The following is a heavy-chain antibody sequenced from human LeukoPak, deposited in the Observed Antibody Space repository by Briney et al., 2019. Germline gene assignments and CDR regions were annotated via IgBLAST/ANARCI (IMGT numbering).Heavy chain of an antibody. V-gene: IGHV1-18*01. D-gene: IGHD6-13*01. CDR2: ISAYNGNT. Sequence: ASVKVSCKASGYTFTSYGISWVRQAPGQGLEWMGWISAYNGNTNYAQKLQGRVTMTTDTSTSTAYMELRSLRSDDTAVYYCAIDRTISVGQQPYFDYWGQGTLVTVSS. CDR3: AIDRTISVGQQPYFDY. CDR1: GYTFTSYG. J-gene: IGHJ4*02.